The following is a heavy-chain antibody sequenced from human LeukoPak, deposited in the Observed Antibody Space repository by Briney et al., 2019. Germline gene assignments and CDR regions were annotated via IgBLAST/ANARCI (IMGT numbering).Heavy chain of an antibody. Sequence: PSETLSLTCAVYGGSFSGYYWGWVRQPPGKGLEWIGSIYYSGSTYYNPSLKSRVTISVDTSKNQFSLKLSSVTAADTAVYYCARRYYDSSGYYSRWFDPWGQGTLVTVSS. V-gene: IGHV4-39*01. CDR3: ARRYYDSSGYYSRWFDP. J-gene: IGHJ5*02. CDR2: IYYSGST. D-gene: IGHD3-22*01. CDR1: GGSFSGYY.